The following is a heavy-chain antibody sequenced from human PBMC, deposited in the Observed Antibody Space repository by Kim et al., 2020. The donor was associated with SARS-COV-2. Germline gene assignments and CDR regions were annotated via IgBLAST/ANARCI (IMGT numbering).Heavy chain of an antibody. CDR3: ATAPGIAAAGKAWFDP. CDR1: GYTLTELS. V-gene: IGHV1-24*01. Sequence: ASVKVSCKVSGYTLTELSMHWVRQAPGKGLEWMGGFDPEDGETIYAQKFQGRVTMTEDTSTDTAYMELSSLRSEDTAVYYCATAPGIAAAGKAWFDPWGQGTLVTVSS. CDR2: FDPEDGET. D-gene: IGHD6-13*01. J-gene: IGHJ5*02.